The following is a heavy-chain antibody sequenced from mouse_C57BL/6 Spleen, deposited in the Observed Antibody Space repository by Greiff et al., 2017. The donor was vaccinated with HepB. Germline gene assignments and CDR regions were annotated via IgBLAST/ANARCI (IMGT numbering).Heavy chain of an antibody. CDR3: VGGYSSYYYAMDY. CDR2: IRSKSNNYAT. D-gene: IGHD2-3*01. CDR1: GFSFNTYA. V-gene: IGHV10-1*01. J-gene: IGHJ4*01. Sequence: EVKLMESGGGLVQPKGSLKLSCAASGFSFNTYAMNWVRQAPGKGLEWVARIRSKSNNYATYYADSVKDRFTISRDDSESMLYLQMNNLKTEDTAMYYCVGGYSSYYYAMDYWGQGTSVTVSS.